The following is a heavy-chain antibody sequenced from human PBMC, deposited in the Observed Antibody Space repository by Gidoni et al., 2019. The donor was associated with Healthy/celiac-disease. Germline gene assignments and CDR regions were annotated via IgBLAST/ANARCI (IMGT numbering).Heavy chain of an antibody. J-gene: IGHJ4*02. V-gene: IGHV4-34*01. CDR2: INPSGST. D-gene: IGHD4-4*01. Sequence: QVQLQQWGAGLLKPSETLSLTCAVHGGSFSGYSWSWIRPTPGKGLEWIREINPSGSTNYNPSLKRRGTISVDASKNQFSLKLSSVTAADTAVYYWARGRSKEWGTVTPSRWPRRYYFDYWGQGTLVTVSS. CDR3: ARGRSKEWGTVTPSRWPRRYYFDY. CDR1: GGSFSGYS.